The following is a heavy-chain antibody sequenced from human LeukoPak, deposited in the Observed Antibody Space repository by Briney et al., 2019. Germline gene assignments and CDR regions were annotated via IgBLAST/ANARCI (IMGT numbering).Heavy chain of an antibody. Sequence: PSETLSLTCAVYGGSFNDYYWNWIRQPPGKGLEWIGEINLRGSTTYNPSLKSRVTISLDESKNQFSLKLSSVTAADTAVYYCARKSPKGYCSGGSCYSGWFDPWGQGTLVTVSS. V-gene: IGHV4-34*01. J-gene: IGHJ5*02. CDR2: INLRGST. CDR3: ARKSPKGYCSGGSCYSGWFDP. D-gene: IGHD2-15*01. CDR1: GGSFNDYY.